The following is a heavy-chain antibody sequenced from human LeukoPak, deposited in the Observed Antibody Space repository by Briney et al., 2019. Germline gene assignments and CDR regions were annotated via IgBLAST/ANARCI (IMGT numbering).Heavy chain of an antibody. Sequence: GSSVKVSCKASGGTFSRYTISWVRQAPGQGLEWMGRIIPILGIANYAQKSQGRVTITADKSTSTAYRELSSLRSEDTAVYYCASGYCSSTSCYLYYMDVWGKGTTVTVSS. V-gene: IGHV1-69*02. CDR1: GGTFSRYT. CDR3: ASGYCSSTSCYLYYMDV. J-gene: IGHJ6*03. CDR2: IIPILGIA. D-gene: IGHD2-2*03.